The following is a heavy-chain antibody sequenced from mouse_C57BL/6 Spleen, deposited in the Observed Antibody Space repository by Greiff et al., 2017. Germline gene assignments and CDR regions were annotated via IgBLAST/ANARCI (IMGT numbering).Heavy chain of an antibody. J-gene: IGHJ4*01. CDR3: ARGGYYGSSYYAMDY. D-gene: IGHD1-1*01. Sequence: QVQLKESGAELVKPGASVKLSCKASGYTFTSYWMHWVKQRPGQGLEWIGMIHPNSGSTNYNEKFKSKATLTVDKSSSTAYMQLSSLTSEDSAVYYCARGGYYGSSYYAMDYWGQGTSVTVSS. CDR1: GYTFTSYW. CDR2: IHPNSGST. V-gene: IGHV1-64*01.